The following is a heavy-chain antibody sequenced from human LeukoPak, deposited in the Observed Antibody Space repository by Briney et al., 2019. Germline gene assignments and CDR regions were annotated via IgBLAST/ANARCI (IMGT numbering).Heavy chain of an antibody. V-gene: IGHV3-23*01. D-gene: IGHD3-10*01. Sequence: PGGSLRLSCAASGFTFSSYAMSWVRQAPGKGLEWVSAISGSGGSTYYADSVKGRFTIYRDNSKNTLYLQMNSLRAEDTAAYDCAKDRFYGSGYYFDYWGQGTLVTVSS. CDR3: AKDRFYGSGYYFDY. J-gene: IGHJ4*02. CDR1: GFTFSSYA. CDR2: ISGSGGST.